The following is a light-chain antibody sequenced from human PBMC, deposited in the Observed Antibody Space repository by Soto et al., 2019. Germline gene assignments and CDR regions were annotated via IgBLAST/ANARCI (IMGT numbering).Light chain of an antibody. CDR3: QQSYSTPPIT. Sequence: DIQMTQSPSSLSASVGDRITIACRASQSISRYLNWYQHKPGKAPKLLIYAASSLQSGVPSRFSGSGSGTDFTLTISSLQLEDFATYYCQQSYSTPPITFGQGTRLEIK. CDR2: AAS. V-gene: IGKV1-39*01. J-gene: IGKJ5*01. CDR1: QSISRY.